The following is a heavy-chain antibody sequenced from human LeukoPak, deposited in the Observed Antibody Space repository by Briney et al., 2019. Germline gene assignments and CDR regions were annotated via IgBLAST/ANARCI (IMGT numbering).Heavy chain of an antibody. CDR1: GFTFDDYA. CDR2: ISGDGGSK. J-gene: IGHJ3*02. CDR3: AKVIGFLEWLTPHDAFDI. D-gene: IGHD3-3*02. Sequence: PGGSLRLSCAASGFTFDDYAMHWLRQAPGKGLEWVSLISGDGGSKYYADYVKGRFTISRDNSKNSLYLQMNSLRTEDSALYYCAKVIGFLEWLTPHDAFDIWGQGTMVTVSS. V-gene: IGHV3-43*02.